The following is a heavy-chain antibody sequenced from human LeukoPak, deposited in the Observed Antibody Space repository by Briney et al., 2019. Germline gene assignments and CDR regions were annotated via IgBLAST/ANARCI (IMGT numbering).Heavy chain of an antibody. CDR3: AKDDTGGLLWFGELLFDY. D-gene: IGHD3-10*01. J-gene: IGHJ4*02. CDR2: ISGSGGST. Sequence: GGSLRLSCAASGFTFSSYAVSWVRQAPGKGLEWVSAISGSGGSTYYADSVKGRFTISRDNSKNTLYLQMNSLRAEDTAVYYCAKDDTGGLLWFGELLFDYWGQGTLVTVSS. V-gene: IGHV3-23*01. CDR1: GFTFSSYA.